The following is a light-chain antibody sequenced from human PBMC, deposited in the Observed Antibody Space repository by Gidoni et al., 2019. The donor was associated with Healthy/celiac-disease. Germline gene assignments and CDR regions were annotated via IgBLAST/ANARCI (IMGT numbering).Light chain of an antibody. Sequence: SSELTQDPAVSVALGQTVRITCQGDSLRSYYASWYQQKPGQAPVLVIYGKHNRPSGIPDRFSGSSSGNTASLTITGAHAEDEADYYCNSRDSSGNHLVFGGGTKLTVL. CDR1: SLRSYY. J-gene: IGLJ2*01. CDR3: NSRDSSGNHLV. CDR2: GKH. V-gene: IGLV3-19*01.